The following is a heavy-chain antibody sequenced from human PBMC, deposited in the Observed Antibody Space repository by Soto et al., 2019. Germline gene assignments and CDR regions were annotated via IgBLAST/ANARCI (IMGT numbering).Heavy chain of an antibody. CDR3: ARAGQQLVHVGPRPSNNWFDP. CDR1: GGSISSYY. Sequence: PSETLSLTCTVSGGSISSYYWSWIRQPPGKGLEWIGYIYYSGSTNYNPSLKSRVTISVDTSKNQFSLKLSSVTAADTAVYYCARAGQQLVHVGPRPSNNWFDPWGQGTLVTVSS. CDR2: IYYSGST. D-gene: IGHD6-13*01. V-gene: IGHV4-59*01. J-gene: IGHJ5*02.